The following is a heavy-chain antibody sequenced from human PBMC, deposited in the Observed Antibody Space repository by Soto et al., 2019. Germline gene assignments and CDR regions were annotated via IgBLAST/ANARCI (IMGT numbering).Heavy chain of an antibody. D-gene: IGHD3-22*01. V-gene: IGHV3-30*18. CDR2: ISYDGSNK. CDR3: AKDYMIVVVQYYFDY. CDR1: GFTFSSYG. J-gene: IGHJ4*02. Sequence: PGGSLRLSCAASGFTFSSYGMHWVRQAPGKGLEWVAVISYDGSNKYYADSVKGRFTISRDNSKNTLYLQMNSPRAEDTAVYYCAKDYMIVVVQYYFDYWGQGTLVTVSS.